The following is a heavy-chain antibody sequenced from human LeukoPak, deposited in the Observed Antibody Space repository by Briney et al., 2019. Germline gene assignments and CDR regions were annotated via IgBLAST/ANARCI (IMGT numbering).Heavy chain of an antibody. Sequence: PGGSLRLSCAASGFTFSSYAMSWVRQAPGKGLEWVSAISGSGGSTYYADSVKGRFTISRDNSKNTLYLQMNSLRAEGTAVYYCAKRLVGATGYFDYWGQGTLVTVSS. V-gene: IGHV3-23*01. CDR3: AKRLVGATGYFDY. CDR2: ISGSGGST. CDR1: GFTFSSYA. J-gene: IGHJ4*02. D-gene: IGHD1-26*01.